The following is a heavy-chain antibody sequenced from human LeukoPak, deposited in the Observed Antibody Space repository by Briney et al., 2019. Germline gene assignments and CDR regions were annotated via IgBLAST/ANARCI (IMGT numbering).Heavy chain of an antibody. V-gene: IGHV4-38-2*01. Sequence: SETLSLTCAVSGYSISSGYYWGWIRQPPGQGLEWIGSIYHSGSTYYNPSLKSRVTISVDTSKNQFSLKLSSVTAADTAVYYCARHYCSGGSCYPPFDYRGQGTLVTVSS. D-gene: IGHD2-15*01. CDR3: ARHYCSGGSCYPPFDY. CDR1: GYSISSGYY. J-gene: IGHJ4*02. CDR2: IYHSGST.